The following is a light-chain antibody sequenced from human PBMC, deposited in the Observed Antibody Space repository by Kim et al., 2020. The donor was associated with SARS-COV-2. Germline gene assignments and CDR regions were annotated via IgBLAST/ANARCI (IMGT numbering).Light chain of an antibody. Sequence: VSPGERGTLACRDSQSVSSNLSWYQQKPGQTPRHLIYGASTRATGIPARFSGSGSGTQYTLTISSLQSEDFAVYYCQQYNTWPLTFGGGTKVDIK. J-gene: IGKJ4*01. CDR2: GAS. V-gene: IGKV3-15*01. CDR3: QQYNTWPLT. CDR1: QSVSSN.